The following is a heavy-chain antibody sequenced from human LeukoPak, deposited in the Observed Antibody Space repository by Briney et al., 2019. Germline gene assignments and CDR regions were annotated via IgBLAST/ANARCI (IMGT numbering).Heavy chain of an antibody. CDR2: IRYDGNNK. J-gene: IGHJ3*02. V-gene: IGHV3-30*02. Sequence: PGGSLRLSCAASGFTFSSFGMHWVRQAPGKGLEWVAFIRYDGNNKDYADSVKGRFTISRDNSKNTLYVQMNSLGPEDTAVYYCAKEMGSHGSGNYYPFDIWGQGTMVTVSS. CDR1: GFTFSSFG. D-gene: IGHD3-10*01. CDR3: AKEMGSHGSGNYYPFDI.